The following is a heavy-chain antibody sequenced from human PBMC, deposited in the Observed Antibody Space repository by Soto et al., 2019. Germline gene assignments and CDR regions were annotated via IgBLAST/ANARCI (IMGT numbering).Heavy chain of an antibody. J-gene: IGHJ4*02. CDR2: IFPLTDIP. CDR3: ARGPLVVLNYFES. V-gene: IGHV1-69*02. CDR1: GGTFRNYP. Sequence: QVQLVQSGIEVKKPGSSVKVSCKASGGTFRNYPINWVRQAPGQGLEWMGSIFPLTDIPDYAQNFQARLTXTXEXXTSTAYMELSSLTSDDTAMYFCARGPLVVLNYFESWGQGTLVTVSS.